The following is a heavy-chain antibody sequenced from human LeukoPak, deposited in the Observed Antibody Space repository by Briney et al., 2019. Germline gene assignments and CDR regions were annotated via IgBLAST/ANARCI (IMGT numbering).Heavy chain of an antibody. Sequence: SGPTLVKPTQTLTLTCTFSGFSLSTSGVGVGWIRQPPGKALEWLALIYWNDDKRYSPSLKSRLTITKDTSKNQVVLTMTNMDPVDTATYYCAHRRGSSSLGWFDPWGQGTLVTVSS. CDR1: GFSLSTSGVG. V-gene: IGHV2-5*01. CDR2: IYWNDDK. CDR3: AHRRGSSSLGWFDP. J-gene: IGHJ5*02. D-gene: IGHD6-13*01.